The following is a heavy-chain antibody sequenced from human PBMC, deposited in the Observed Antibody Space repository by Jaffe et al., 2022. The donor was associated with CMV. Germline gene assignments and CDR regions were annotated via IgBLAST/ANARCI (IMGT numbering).Heavy chain of an antibody. CDR1: GGSFSGYY. J-gene: IGHJ6*02. V-gene: IGHV4-34*01. D-gene: IGHD6-13*01. CDR2: INHSGST. Sequence: QVQLQQWGAGLLKPSETLSLTCAVYGGSFSGYYWSWIRQPPGKGLEWIGEINHSGSTNYNPSLKSRVTISVDTSKNQFSLKLSSVTAADTAVYYCARGRGYGVLYSNPAYYYYGMDVWGQGTTVTVSS. CDR3: ARGRGYGVLYSNPAYYYYGMDV.